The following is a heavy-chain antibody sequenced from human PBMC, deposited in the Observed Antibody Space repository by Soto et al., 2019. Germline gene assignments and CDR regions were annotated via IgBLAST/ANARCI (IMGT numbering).Heavy chain of an antibody. CDR2: IYYSGST. CDR3: ARAVVTQWYFDL. CDR1: GGSISSGDYY. Sequence: QVQLQESGPGLVKPSQTLSLTCTGSGGSISSGDYYWSWIRQPPGKGLEWIGYIYYSGSTYYNPSLKSRVTISVDTSKKQFSLKLSSVTAADTAVYYCARAVVTQWYFDLWGRGTLVTVSS. V-gene: IGHV4-30-4*01. D-gene: IGHD2-21*02. J-gene: IGHJ2*01.